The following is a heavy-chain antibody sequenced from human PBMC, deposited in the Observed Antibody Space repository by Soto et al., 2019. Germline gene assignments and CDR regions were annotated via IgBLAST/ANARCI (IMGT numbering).Heavy chain of an antibody. V-gene: IGHV3-48*02. J-gene: IGHJ5*02. CDR3: ARVETGRVVTRPNWLDP. D-gene: IGHD2-21*02. CDR2: ITSDTNTI. CDR1: GFRFNIDS. Sequence: PGGSLRLSCAASGFRFNIDSMNWIRQAPGKGLEWFAYITSDTNTIKYADSVRGRFTISRDNAKNSVDLQMNSLRDEDTAVYYCARVETGRVVTRPNWLDPWGQGT.